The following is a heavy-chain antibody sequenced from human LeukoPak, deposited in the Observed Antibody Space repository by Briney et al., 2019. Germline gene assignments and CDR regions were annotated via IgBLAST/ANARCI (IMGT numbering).Heavy chain of an antibody. CDR1: GFTFSSYS. Sequence: GGSLRLSCAASGFTFSSYSMNWVRQAPGKGLEWVSSISSSSSYIYYADSVKGRFTISRDNAKNSLYLQMNSLRAEDTAVYYCARDSPVLYYYDSSGYADYWGQGTLVTVSS. D-gene: IGHD3-22*01. CDR3: ARDSPVLYYYDSSGYADY. V-gene: IGHV3-21*01. J-gene: IGHJ4*02. CDR2: ISSSSSYI.